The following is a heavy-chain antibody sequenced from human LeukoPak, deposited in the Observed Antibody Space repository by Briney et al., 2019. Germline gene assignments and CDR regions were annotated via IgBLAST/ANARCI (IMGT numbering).Heavy chain of an antibody. CDR3: ARDDIAVAGPFDY. Sequence: GGSLRLSCAASGFTFSSNYMSWVRQAPGKGLEWVSVIYSGGSTYYSDSVKGRFTISRDNSKNTLYLQMNSLRAEDTAVYYCARDDIAVAGPFDYWGQGTLVTVSS. CDR2: IYSGGST. D-gene: IGHD6-19*01. CDR1: GFTFSSNY. J-gene: IGHJ4*02. V-gene: IGHV3-66*01.